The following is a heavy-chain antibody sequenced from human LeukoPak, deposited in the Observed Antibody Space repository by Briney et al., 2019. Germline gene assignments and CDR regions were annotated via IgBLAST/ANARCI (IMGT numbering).Heavy chain of an antibody. D-gene: IGHD6-13*01. CDR1: GGSISSYY. J-gene: IGHJ5*02. V-gene: IGHV4-4*07. CDR3: ARAFTRYSSSWRDNWFDP. CDR2: IYTSGST. Sequence: PSETLSLTCTVSGGSISSYYWSWIRQPAGKGLEWIGRIYTSGSTNYKPSLKSRVTMSVDTSKNQFSLKLSSVTPADTAVYYCARAFTRYSSSWRDNWFDPWGQGTLVTVSS.